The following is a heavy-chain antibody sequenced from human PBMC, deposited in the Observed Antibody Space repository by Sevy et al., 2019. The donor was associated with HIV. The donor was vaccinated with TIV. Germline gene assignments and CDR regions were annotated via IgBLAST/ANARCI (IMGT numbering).Heavy chain of an antibody. CDR3: ARDSPGYGAYDY. D-gene: IGHD5-18*01. Sequence: GGSLRLSCAASGFTFSGYWMTWVRQAPGKGLEWVANIKEDGSAEYYVDSLKGRFTISRDNAKTSLFLQLNSLRVEDTAMYYCARDSPGYGAYDYLGQGTLVTVSS. CDR2: IKEDGSAE. CDR1: GFTFSGYW. J-gene: IGHJ4*02. V-gene: IGHV3-7*01.